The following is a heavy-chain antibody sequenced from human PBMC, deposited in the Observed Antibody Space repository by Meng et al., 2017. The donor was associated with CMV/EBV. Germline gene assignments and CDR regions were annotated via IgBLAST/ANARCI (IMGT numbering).Heavy chain of an antibody. CDR3: AREGNTGIVGAGDY. CDR2: INSDGSST. J-gene: IGHJ4*02. CDR1: GFTFSSYW. V-gene: IGHV3-74*01. D-gene: IGHD1-26*01. Sequence: GGPLRPSCAASGFTFSSYWMHWVRQAPGKGLVWVSRINSDGSSTSYADSVKGRFTISRDNAKNTLYLQMNSLRAEDTAVYYCAREGNTGIVGAGDYWGQGTLVTVSS.